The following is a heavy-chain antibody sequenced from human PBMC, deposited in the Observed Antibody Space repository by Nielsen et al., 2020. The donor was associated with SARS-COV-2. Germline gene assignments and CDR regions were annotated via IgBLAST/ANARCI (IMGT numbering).Heavy chain of an antibody. CDR1: GGTFSSYA. Sequence: SVKVSCKASGGTFSSYAISWVRQAPGQGLEWMGGIIPIFGTANYAQKFQGRVTITADKSTSTAYMELSSLRSEDTAVYYCAGQVPTRDGYNWDYWGQGTLVTVSS. V-gene: IGHV1-69*06. J-gene: IGHJ4*02. CDR3: AGQVPTRDGYNWDY. D-gene: IGHD5-24*01. CDR2: IIPIFGTA.